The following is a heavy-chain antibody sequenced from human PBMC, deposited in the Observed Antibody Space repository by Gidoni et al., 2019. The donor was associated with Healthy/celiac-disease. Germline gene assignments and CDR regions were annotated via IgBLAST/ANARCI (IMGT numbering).Heavy chain of an antibody. CDR2: IWYDGSNK. CDR3: ARGSQVCSSTSCYYYYYYYMDV. CDR1: GFTFSSYG. D-gene: IGHD2-2*01. Sequence: QVQLVESGGGVVQPGRSLRLSCAASGFTFSSYGMHWVRQAPGKGLEWVAVIWYDGSNKYYADSGKGRFTISRDNSKNTLYLQMNSLRAEDTAVYYCARGSQVCSSTSCYYYYYYYMDVWGKGTTVTVSS. V-gene: IGHV3-33*01. J-gene: IGHJ6*03.